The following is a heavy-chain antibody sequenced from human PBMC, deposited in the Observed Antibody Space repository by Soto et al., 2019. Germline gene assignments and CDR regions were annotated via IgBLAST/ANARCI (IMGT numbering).Heavy chain of an antibody. D-gene: IGHD6-19*01. CDR1: GESFSGYI. Sequence: QVQLQQSGAGLLKPSETLSLTCAVYGESFSGYIWTWIRQTPGKGLQWIGQINHSGSASYNPSLKSRVTISVHTSTRQFSLELRSVTAADTAVYYCARGLITVSHSSGGWYYFASWGQGTQVTVSS. CDR3: ARGLITVSHSSGGWYYFAS. V-gene: IGHV4-34*01. J-gene: IGHJ4*02. CDR2: INHSGSA.